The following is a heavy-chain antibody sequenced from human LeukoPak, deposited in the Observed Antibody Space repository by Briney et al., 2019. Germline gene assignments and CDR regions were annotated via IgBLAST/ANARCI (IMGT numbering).Heavy chain of an antibody. CDR1: GYTFTSYA. CDR2: INTNTGNP. J-gene: IGHJ4*02. CDR3: ARDYYYGSGSYQRAYYFDY. Sequence: ASVKVSCKASGYTFTSYAMNWVRQAPGQGLEWMGWINTNTGNPTYAQGFTGRFVFSLDTSVSTAYLQISSLKAEDTAVYYCARDYYYGSGSYQRAYYFDYWGQGTLVTVSS. D-gene: IGHD3-10*01. V-gene: IGHV7-4-1*02.